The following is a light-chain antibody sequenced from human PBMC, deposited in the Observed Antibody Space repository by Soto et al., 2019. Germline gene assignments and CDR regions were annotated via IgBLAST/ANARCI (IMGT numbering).Light chain of an antibody. CDR2: GAS. CDR1: QTISSTY. J-gene: IGKJ2*01. CDR3: QQSYRTPHT. V-gene: IGKV3-20*01. Sequence: EIVLTQSPGTLSLSSGERATLSCRASQTISSTYFAWYQQKPGQAPRLLIYGASSRATGIPDRFSGSGSGTDFTLTISSLQPEDFATYYCQQSYRTPHTFGQGTKLETK.